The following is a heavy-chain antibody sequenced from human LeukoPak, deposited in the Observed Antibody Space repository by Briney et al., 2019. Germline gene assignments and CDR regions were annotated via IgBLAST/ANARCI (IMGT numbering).Heavy chain of an antibody. CDR1: GFTFSSYS. CDR3: ARGGGYSGMDY. Sequence: PGGSLRLSCAASGFTFSSYSMNWVRQAPEKGLEWVSFISSSGDSIYYADSVEGRFTVSRDNAKNSLYLQMNSLRAEDTAVYHCARGGGYSGMDYWGQGTLVTVSS. CDR2: ISSSGDSI. J-gene: IGHJ4*02. V-gene: IGHV3-21*01. D-gene: IGHD5-12*01.